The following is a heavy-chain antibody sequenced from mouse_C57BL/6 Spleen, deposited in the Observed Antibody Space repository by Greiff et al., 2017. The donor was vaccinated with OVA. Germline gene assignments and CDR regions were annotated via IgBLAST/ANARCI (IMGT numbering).Heavy chain of an antibody. CDR1: GYTFTDYN. Sequence: EVQLQQSGPELVKPGASVKMSCKASGYTFTDYNMHWVKQSHGQSLEWIGYINPNNGGTSYNQKFKGKATLTVNKSSSTAYMQLRSLTSEDSAVYYGASSYYYGSSYDGYFDVWGTGTTVTVSS. J-gene: IGHJ1*03. CDR2: INPNNGGT. D-gene: IGHD1-1*01. V-gene: IGHV1-22*01. CDR3: ASSYYYGSSYDGYFDV.